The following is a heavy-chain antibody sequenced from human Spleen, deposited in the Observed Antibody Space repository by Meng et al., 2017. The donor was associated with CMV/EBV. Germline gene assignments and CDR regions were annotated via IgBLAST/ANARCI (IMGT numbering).Heavy chain of an antibody. CDR3: ARAGIAARPLGFDY. D-gene: IGHD6-6*01. J-gene: IGHJ4*02. V-gene: IGHV4-31*03. CDR2: IYYSGST. CDR1: GGSISSGGYY. Sequence: LRLSCTVSGGSISSGGYYWSWIRQHPGKGLEWIGYIYYSGSTYYNPSLKSRVTISVDTSKNQFSLKLSSVTAADTAVYYCARAGIAARPLGFDYWGQGILVTVSS.